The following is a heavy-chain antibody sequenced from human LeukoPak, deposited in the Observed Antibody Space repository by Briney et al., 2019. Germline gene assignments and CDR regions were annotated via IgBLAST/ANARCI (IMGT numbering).Heavy chain of an antibody. D-gene: IGHD3-22*01. CDR3: ARDVRVVVIRYYYYYYMDV. J-gene: IGHJ6*03. CDR2: IYSGGST. V-gene: IGHV3-53*01. CDR1: GFTVSSNY. Sequence: GGSLRLSCAASGFTVSSNYMSWVRQAPGKGLEWVSVIYSGGSTYYADSVKGRFTISRDNSKNTLYLQMNSLRAEDTAVYYCARDVRVVVIRYYYYYYMDVWGKGTTVTISS.